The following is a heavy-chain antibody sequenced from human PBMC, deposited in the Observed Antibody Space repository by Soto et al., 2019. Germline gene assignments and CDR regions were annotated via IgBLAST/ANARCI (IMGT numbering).Heavy chain of an antibody. CDR2: ISYDGSNK. J-gene: IGHJ5*02. CDR3: AKRGYGRYNWFDP. CDR1: GFTFSSYG. D-gene: IGHD5-18*01. Sequence: GGSLRLSCAASGFTFSSYGMHWVRQAPGKGLEWVAVISYDGSNKYYADSVKGRFTISRDNSKNTLYLQMNSLRAEDTAVYYCAKRGYGRYNWFDPGAREPWSPSPQ. V-gene: IGHV3-30*18.